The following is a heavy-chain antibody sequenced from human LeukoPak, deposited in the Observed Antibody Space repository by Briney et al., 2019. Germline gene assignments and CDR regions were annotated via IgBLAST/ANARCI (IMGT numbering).Heavy chain of an antibody. Sequence: GGSLRLSCAASGFTFSSYWMNWARQAPGKGLEWVANIKQDGSKKNYVDSVKGRFTISRDNAKNSLYLQMNSLRAEDTAVYYCATPLDYYDTSGYHQGGDWGQGTLVTVSS. CDR1: GFTFSSYW. D-gene: IGHD3-22*01. V-gene: IGHV3-7*03. CDR2: IKQDGSKK. J-gene: IGHJ4*02. CDR3: ATPLDYYDTSGYHQGGD.